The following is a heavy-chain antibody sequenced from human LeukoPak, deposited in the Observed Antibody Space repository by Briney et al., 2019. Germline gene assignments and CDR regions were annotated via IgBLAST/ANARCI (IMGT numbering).Heavy chain of an antibody. Sequence: SETLSLTCTVSGGSISSSSYYWGWIRQPPGKGLEWIGSIYYSGSTYYNPSLKSRATISVDTSKNQFSLKLSSVTAADTAVYYCARNLYCSGGSCYDAFDIWGQGTMVTVSS. CDR3: ARNLYCSGGSCYDAFDI. D-gene: IGHD2-15*01. CDR1: GGSISSSSYY. V-gene: IGHV4-39*07. J-gene: IGHJ3*02. CDR2: IYYSGST.